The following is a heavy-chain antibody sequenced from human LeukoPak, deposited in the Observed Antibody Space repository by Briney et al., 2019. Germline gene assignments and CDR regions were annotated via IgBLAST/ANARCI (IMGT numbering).Heavy chain of an antibody. CDR1: GYSFTDYY. V-gene: IGHV1-2*02. Sequence: GASAKVSCQASGYSFTDYYMHWVRQAPGQGLEWIGWINSGSGDTNYAQKFQGRVTVTRDTSSSTTYMEVSNLRSDDTAVYHCVRERRATADYWGQGTLVTVSS. J-gene: IGHJ4*02. D-gene: IGHD1-26*01. CDR2: INSGSGDT. CDR3: VRERRATADY.